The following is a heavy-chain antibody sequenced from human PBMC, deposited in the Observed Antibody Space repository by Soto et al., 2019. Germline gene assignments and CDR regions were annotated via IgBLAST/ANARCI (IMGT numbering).Heavy chain of an antibody. CDR3: ARDSQLYYYDSSGYSLGMDV. CDR1: GYTFTSYG. V-gene: IGHV1-18*01. CDR2: ISAYNGNT. D-gene: IGHD3-22*01. J-gene: IGHJ6*02. Sequence: ASVKVSCKASGYTFTSYGISWVRQAPGQGLEWMGWISAYNGNTNYAQKLQGRVTMTTDTSTSTAYMELRSLRSDDTAVYYCARDSQLYYYDSSGYSLGMDVWGQGTTVTVSS.